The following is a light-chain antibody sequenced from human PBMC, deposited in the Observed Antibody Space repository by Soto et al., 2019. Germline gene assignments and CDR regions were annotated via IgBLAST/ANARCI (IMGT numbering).Light chain of an antibody. V-gene: IGKV3-20*01. CDR2: GTS. CDR3: QQYGRSPT. CDR1: QSVGSRS. Sequence: EIVFTQSPGTLSFSRGERATLSCRASQSVGSRSLAWYQQKPGQAPRVLLYGTSERATGIPDRFSGSGSGTEFTLTISRLEPEDFAVYFCQQYGRSPTFGQGTKVDIK. J-gene: IGKJ1*01.